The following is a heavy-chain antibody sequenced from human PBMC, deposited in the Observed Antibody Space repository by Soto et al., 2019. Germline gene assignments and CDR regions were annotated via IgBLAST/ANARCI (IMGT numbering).Heavy chain of an antibody. CDR3: ARGGWNDGGDAFDI. CDR1: GGTFSSYT. Sequence: QVKLVQSGAEVKKPGSSVKVSCKASGGTFSSYTISWVRQAPGQGLEWMGRIIPILGIANYAQKFQGRVTITADKSTSTAYMELSSLRSEDTAVYYCARGGWNDGGDAFDIWGQGTMVTVSS. V-gene: IGHV1-69*02. D-gene: IGHD1-1*01. J-gene: IGHJ3*02. CDR2: IIPILGIA.